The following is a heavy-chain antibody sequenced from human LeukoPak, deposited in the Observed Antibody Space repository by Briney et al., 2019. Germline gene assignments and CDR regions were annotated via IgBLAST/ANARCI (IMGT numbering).Heavy chain of an antibody. CDR3: ARDGSAGNNWFDP. J-gene: IGHJ5*02. CDR1: GDSFSGGDFY. D-gene: IGHD6-13*01. V-gene: IGHV4-30-4*01. CDR2: IYSSGST. Sequence: PSETLSLTCTVSGDSFSGGDFYWSCIRQPPGKGLEWIGYIYSSGSTHYNPSLKSRVTISVDTSKNQFSLKLSSVTAADTAVYYCARDGSAGNNWFDPWGQGTLVTVSS.